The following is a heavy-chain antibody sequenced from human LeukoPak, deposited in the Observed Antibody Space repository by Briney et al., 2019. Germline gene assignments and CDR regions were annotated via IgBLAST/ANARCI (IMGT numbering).Heavy chain of an antibody. V-gene: IGHV4-34*01. CDR2: INHSGST. CDR1: GGSFSGYY. J-gene: IGHJ4*02. Sequence: SETLSLTCAVYGGSFSGYYWSWIRQPPGKGLEWIGEINHSGSTNYNPSLKSRVIISVDTSKNQFSLKLSSVTAADTAVYYCAREAGAYGDYVGLYYFDYWGQGTLVTVSS. CDR3: AREAGAYGDYVGLYYFDY. D-gene: IGHD4-17*01.